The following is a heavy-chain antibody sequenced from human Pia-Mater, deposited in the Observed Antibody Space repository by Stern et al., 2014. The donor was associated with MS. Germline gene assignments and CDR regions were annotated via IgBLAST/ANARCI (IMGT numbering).Heavy chain of an antibody. CDR2: IYYSGST. CDR1: GGSISSSSYY. V-gene: IGHV4-39*01. D-gene: IGHD4-17*01. CDR3: ARHGTNDYGDYASHY. Sequence: QVQLQESGPGLVKPSETLSLTCTVSGGSISSSSYYWGWIRQPPGKGLEWIGSIYYSGSTYYNPSLKSRVTISVDTAKNQFSLKLSSVTAADTAVYYCARHGTNDYGDYASHYWGQGTLVTVSS. J-gene: IGHJ4*02.